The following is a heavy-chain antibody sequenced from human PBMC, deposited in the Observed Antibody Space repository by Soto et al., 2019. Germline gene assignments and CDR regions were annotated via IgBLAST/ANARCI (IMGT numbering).Heavy chain of an antibody. CDR1: GFTFGDYA. CDR3: TRDAGYCSSTSCYSYYGMDV. CDR2: IRSRAYGGTT. V-gene: IGHV3-49*03. J-gene: IGHJ6*02. Sequence: PGGSLRLSCTASGFTFGDYAMSWFRQAPGKGLEWVGFIRSRAYGGTTEYAASVKGRFTISRDDSKSIAYLQINSLKTEDTAVYYCTRDAGYCSSTSCYSYYGMDVWGQGTTVTVSS. D-gene: IGHD2-2*01.